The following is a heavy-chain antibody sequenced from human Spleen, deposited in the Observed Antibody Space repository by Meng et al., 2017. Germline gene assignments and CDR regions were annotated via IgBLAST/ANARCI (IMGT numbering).Heavy chain of an antibody. V-gene: IGHV5-51*01. CDR3: ARRGYFDAFDI. J-gene: IGHJ3*02. Sequence: GGSLRLSCKGSGYSFTSYWIGWVRQMPGKGLEWMGIIYPGDSDTRYSTSFQGQVTISADKSITTAYLQWSSLKASDTAMYYCARRGYFDAFDIWGQGTMVTVSS. CDR1: GYSFTSYW. D-gene: IGHD5-12*01. CDR2: IYPGDSDT.